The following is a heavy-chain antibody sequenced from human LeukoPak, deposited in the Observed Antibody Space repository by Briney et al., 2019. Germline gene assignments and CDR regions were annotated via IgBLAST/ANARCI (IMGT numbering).Heavy chain of an antibody. Sequence: GGSLRLSCAASGFTFSSYGMHWVRQAPGKGLDWVAVIWYDGSNKYYADSVKGRFTISRDNSKNTLYLQMNSLRAEDTAVYYCAKDRDIYYDSSGYRQNDAFDIWGQGTMATVSS. V-gene: IGHV3-33*06. J-gene: IGHJ3*02. D-gene: IGHD3-22*01. CDR1: GFTFSSYG. CDR2: IWYDGSNK. CDR3: AKDRDIYYDSSGYRQNDAFDI.